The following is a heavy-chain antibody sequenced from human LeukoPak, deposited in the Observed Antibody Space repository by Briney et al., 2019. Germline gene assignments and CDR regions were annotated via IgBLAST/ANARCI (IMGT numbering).Heavy chain of an antibody. V-gene: IGHV3-23*01. Sequence: QPGGSLRLSCAASGFTFSSYAMSWVRQAPGKGLEWVSAISGSGGSTYYADSVKGRFTISRDNSKNTLNLQMNSLRAEDTAVYYCAKAYGSGSRPFPFDYWGQGTLVTVSS. J-gene: IGHJ4*02. CDR2: ISGSGGST. CDR1: GFTFSSYA. CDR3: AKAYGSGSRPFPFDY. D-gene: IGHD3-10*01.